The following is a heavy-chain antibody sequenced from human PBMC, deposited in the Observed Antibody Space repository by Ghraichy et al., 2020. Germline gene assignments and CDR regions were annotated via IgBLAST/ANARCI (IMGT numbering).Heavy chain of an antibody. J-gene: IGHJ6*02. D-gene: IGHD3-3*01. V-gene: IGHV4-4*07. CDR2: IYSSGST. Sequence: SETLSLTCTVSGGSISSYYWSWIRQPAGKGLEWIGRIYSSGSTNYNPSLKSRVTMSVDTSKNQFSLKLSSVTAADTAVYYCAREYDFWSGYYSADPAYYYGMDVWGQGTTVTVSS. CDR1: GGSISSYY. CDR3: AREYDFWSGYYSADPAYYYGMDV.